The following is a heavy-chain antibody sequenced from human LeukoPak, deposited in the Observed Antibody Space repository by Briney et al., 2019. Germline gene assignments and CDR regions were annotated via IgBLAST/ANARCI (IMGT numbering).Heavy chain of an antibody. CDR2: FDPEDGET. CDR1: GYTLTELS. D-gene: IGHD6-6*01. J-gene: IGHJ4*02. Sequence: GASVKVSCKVSGYTLTELSMHWVRQAPGKRLEWMGGFDPEDGETIYAQKFQGGVTMTEDTSTDTAYMELSSLRSEDTAVYYCVSSSSWYFDYWGQGTLVTVSS. V-gene: IGHV1-24*01. CDR3: VSSSSWYFDY.